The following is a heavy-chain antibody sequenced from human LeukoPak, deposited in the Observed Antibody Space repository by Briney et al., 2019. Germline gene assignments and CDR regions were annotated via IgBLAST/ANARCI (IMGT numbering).Heavy chain of an antibody. CDR3: ARGYWRLRFLEWEMSWFDP. Sequence: GASVKVSCKASGYIFTSYDINWVRQATGQGLEWMGWMNPNSGNTGHAQKFQGRVTMTRNTSISTAYMELSSLRSEDTAVYYCARGYWRLRFLEWEMSWFDPWGQGTLVTVSS. D-gene: IGHD3-3*01. V-gene: IGHV1-8*01. J-gene: IGHJ5*02. CDR1: GYIFTSYD. CDR2: MNPNSGNT.